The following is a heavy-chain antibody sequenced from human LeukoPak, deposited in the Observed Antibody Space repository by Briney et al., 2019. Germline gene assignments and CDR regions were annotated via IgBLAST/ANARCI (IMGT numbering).Heavy chain of an antibody. J-gene: IGHJ5*02. CDR3: ARNFPGTQWLPDNWFDP. CDR2: INPNSGGT. V-gene: IGHV1-2*02. D-gene: IGHD3-22*01. CDR1: GYTFTGYY. Sequence: ASVKVSCKASGYTFTGYYMHWVRQAPGQGLEWVGWINPNSGGTNYAQKFRGRVTMTRDTSISTAYMELSRLRSDDTAVYYCARNFPGTQWLPDNWFDPWGQGTLVTVSS.